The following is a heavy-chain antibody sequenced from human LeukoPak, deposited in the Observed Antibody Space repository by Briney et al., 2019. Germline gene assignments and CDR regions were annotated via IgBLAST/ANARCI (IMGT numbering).Heavy chain of an antibody. Sequence: GESLKISCKGSGYSFTSYWIGWVRQMPGKGLEWMGIINPSGGSTSYAQKFQGRVTMTRDTSTSTVYMELSSLRSEDTAVYYCARSYTMIVVVPCYWGQGTLVTVSS. CDR3: ARSYTMIVVVPCY. J-gene: IGHJ4*02. V-gene: IGHV1-46*01. D-gene: IGHD3-22*01. CDR1: GYSFTSYW. CDR2: INPSGGST.